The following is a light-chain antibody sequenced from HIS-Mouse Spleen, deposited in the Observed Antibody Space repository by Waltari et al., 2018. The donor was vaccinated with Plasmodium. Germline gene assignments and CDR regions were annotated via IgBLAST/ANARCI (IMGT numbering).Light chain of an antibody. Sequence: IRMTQSPSSFSSSTGDRVPLTCRASQGISIYLAWYQQKPGKAPKLLIYAASTLQSGVPSRFSGSGSGTDFTLTISCLQSEDFATYYCQQYYSYPLTFGGGTKVEIK. V-gene: IGKV1-8*01. CDR2: AAS. J-gene: IGKJ4*01. CDR1: QGISIY. CDR3: QQYYSYPLT.